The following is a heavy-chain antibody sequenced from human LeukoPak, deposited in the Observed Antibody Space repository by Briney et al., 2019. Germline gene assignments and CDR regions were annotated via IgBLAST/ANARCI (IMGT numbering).Heavy chain of an antibody. V-gene: IGHV4-38-2*02. CDR3: ARKYCSSTSCYYNWFDP. CDR2: IYYSGST. J-gene: IGHJ5*02. Sequence: SETLSLTCNVSGYSISSGYFWGWVRQAPGKGLEWIGSIYYSGSTYCNPSLKSRVTISVDTSKNQFSLKLSSVTAADTAVYYCARKYCSSTSCYYNWFDPWGQGTLVTVSS. D-gene: IGHD2-2*01. CDR1: GYSISSGYF.